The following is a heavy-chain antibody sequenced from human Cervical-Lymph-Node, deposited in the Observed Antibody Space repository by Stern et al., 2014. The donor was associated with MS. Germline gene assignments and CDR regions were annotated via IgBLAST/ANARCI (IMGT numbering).Heavy chain of an antibody. Sequence: QVQLQESGPGLVKPSQTLSLTCTVSGGSISSGGYYWSWIRQHPGKGLEWIGYIYYSGSTYYNPSLKSRVTISVDTSKNQFSLKLSSVTAADTAVYYCARDRLWGSGSHRLDYWGQGTLVTVSS. CDR1: GGSISSGGYY. V-gene: IGHV4-31*03. J-gene: IGHJ4*02. D-gene: IGHD3-10*01. CDR3: ARDRLWGSGSHRLDY. CDR2: IYYSGST.